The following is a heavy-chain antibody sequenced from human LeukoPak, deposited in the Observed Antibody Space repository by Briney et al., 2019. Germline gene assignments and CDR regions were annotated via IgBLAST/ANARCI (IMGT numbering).Heavy chain of an antibody. V-gene: IGHV4-61*08. CDR3: ARDIIVGATYYFDY. CDR2: IYHSGST. D-gene: IGHD1-26*01. J-gene: IGHJ4*02. CDR1: GGSISSGGYY. Sequence: PSETLSLTCTVSGGSISSGGYYWSWIRQPPGKGLEWIGYIYHSGSTNYNPSLKSRVTISVDTSKNQFSLKLSSVTAADTAVYYCARDIIVGATYYFDYWGQGTLVTVSS.